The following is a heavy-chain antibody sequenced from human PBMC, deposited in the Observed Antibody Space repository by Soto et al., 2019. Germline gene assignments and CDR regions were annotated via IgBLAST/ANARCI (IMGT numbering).Heavy chain of an antibody. CDR3: ATYGGDTGRFDY. V-gene: IGHV4-34*01. CDR1: GGSFSGYY. D-gene: IGHD4-17*01. CDR2: SGTT. Sequence: SETLSLTCAVYGGSFSGYYWSWIRQPPGKGLEWIGSGTTDYNPSLRSRVTISVDTSKEQFSLKLSSVTAADTAMYYCATYGGDTGRFDYWGQGTLVTVSS. J-gene: IGHJ4*02.